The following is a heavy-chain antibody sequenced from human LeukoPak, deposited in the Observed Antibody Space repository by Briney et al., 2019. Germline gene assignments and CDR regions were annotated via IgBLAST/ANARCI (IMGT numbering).Heavy chain of an antibody. CDR3: AKDQQGEPGSGRFDD. Sequence: PGGSLRLSCAASGFTSSAIHWVRQSPGKGLGWLAIISFDGAYRYYADSVKGRFTISRDISKNTFYLHMSSLTADDAALYYCAKDQQGEPGSGRFDDWGQGTLVTVSS. V-gene: IGHV3-30*04. D-gene: IGHD3-10*01. CDR1: GFTSSA. CDR2: ISFDGAYR. J-gene: IGHJ4*02.